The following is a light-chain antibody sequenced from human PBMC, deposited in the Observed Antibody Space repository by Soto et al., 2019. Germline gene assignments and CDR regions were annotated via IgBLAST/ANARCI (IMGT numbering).Light chain of an antibody. CDR3: QHYNGWPYT. CDR1: QSVNIN. CDR2: GAS. V-gene: IGKV3-15*01. Sequence: VMTQSPATLSVSPGERATLSCRASQSVNINLAWYQQKPGQAPRLLIYGASNMATGIPARFSGSGSGTEFTLTITSLQSADFAVYYCQHYNGWPYTFGQGTKLEIK. J-gene: IGKJ2*01.